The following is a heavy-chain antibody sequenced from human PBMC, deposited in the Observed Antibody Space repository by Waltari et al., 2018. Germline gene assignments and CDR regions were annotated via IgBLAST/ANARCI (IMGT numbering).Heavy chain of an antibody. CDR2: ITWNSGSM. Sequence: EVQLVESGGGLVQPGRSLRLSCASSGFTFDEYAMHWVRQPPGKGLEWVSGITWNSGSMGYADSVKGRFTISRDNAKNSLYLQMNSLRPEDTALYYCAKDLADVLTGYDYWGQGTLVTVSS. D-gene: IGHD3-9*01. J-gene: IGHJ4*02. CDR1: GFTFDEYA. V-gene: IGHV3-9*01. CDR3: AKDLADVLTGYDY.